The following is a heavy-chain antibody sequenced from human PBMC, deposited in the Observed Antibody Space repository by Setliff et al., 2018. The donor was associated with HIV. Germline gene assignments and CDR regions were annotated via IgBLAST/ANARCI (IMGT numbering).Heavy chain of an antibody. Sequence: SETLSLTCAVYGGSFSGYYWTWIRQPPGKGLEWIGDINHRGDTKYNPSLRSRVIISVDKSKNQFSLKLISLTAADTAMYYCAISVVGVTSEMYWAQGTLVTVSS. CDR1: GGSFSGYY. V-gene: IGHV4-34*01. CDR2: INHRGDT. CDR3: AISVVGVTSEMY. D-gene: IGHD2-21*02. J-gene: IGHJ4*02.